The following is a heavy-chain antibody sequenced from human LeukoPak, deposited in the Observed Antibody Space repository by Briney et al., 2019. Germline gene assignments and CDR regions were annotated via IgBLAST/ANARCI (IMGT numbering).Heavy chain of an antibody. V-gene: IGHV4-34*01. Sequence: SETLSLTCAVYGGSFSGYYWSWLRQPPGKGLEWIGEINHSGSTNYNPSLMSRVTIAVDRSKNQFSLKLSSVTAADTAVYYCARMYYGSGSYYNVLDYWGQGTLVTVSS. CDR1: GGSFSGYY. J-gene: IGHJ4*02. CDR2: INHSGST. D-gene: IGHD3-10*01. CDR3: ARMYYGSGSYYNVLDY.